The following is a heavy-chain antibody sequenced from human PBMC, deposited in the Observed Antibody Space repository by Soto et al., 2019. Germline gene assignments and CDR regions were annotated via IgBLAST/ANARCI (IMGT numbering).Heavy chain of an antibody. Sequence: GGSLRLSCAASGFIFNNTWMSWVRQAPGKGLEWVGRIKSKSDGGTIDYAAPVKGRFTISRDDSKATLWLQINSLKTEDTAVYYCTTVGSITTAGTPFDYWGQGTLVTVSS. CDR1: GFIFNNTW. D-gene: IGHD6-13*01. V-gene: IGHV3-15*07. CDR3: TTVGSITTAGTPFDY. J-gene: IGHJ4*02. CDR2: IKSKSDGGTI.